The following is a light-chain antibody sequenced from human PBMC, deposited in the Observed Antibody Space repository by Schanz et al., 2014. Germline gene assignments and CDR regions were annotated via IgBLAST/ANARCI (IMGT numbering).Light chain of an antibody. CDR2: YAS. CDR3: QQYGGLPIT. V-gene: IGKV3-20*01. J-gene: IGKJ5*01. CDR1: QSVSSSY. Sequence: EIVLTQSPATLSLSPGERATLSCRASQSVSSSYLAWYQQKPGQAPRLLIHYASARATGIPPRFSGSGSGTDFTLTISSLEPEDFAVYYCQQYGGLPITFGQGTRLEIK.